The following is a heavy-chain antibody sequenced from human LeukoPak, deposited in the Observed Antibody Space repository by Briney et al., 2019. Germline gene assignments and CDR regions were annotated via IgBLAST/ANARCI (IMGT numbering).Heavy chain of an antibody. CDR1: GFTVSSNY. J-gene: IGHJ5*02. CDR2: IYVGDRT. V-gene: IGHV3-66*01. D-gene: IGHD6-19*01. CDR3: ARAYSSGWYDWFDP. Sequence: GSLRLSCAASGFTVSSNYTSWVRQAPGKGLEWVSVIYVGDRTNYGDSVKGRFTISRDNSKNTLYLEMNSLRAEDTAVYYCARAYSSGWYDWFDPWGQGTLVTVSS.